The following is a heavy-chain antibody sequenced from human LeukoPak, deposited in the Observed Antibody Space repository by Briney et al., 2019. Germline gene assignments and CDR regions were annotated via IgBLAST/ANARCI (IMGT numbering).Heavy chain of an antibody. CDR3: AKTPSITMIVLCFDY. D-gene: IGHD3-22*01. V-gene: IGHV3-33*06. J-gene: IGHJ4*02. CDR1: GFTFSSYG. Sequence: GGSLRLSCAASGFTFSSYGMQWVRQAPGKGMELVAVIWYDGSKKYYADSVKGRLTISRDNSKNTLYLQMNSLRAEDTAVYYCAKTPSITMIVLCFDYWGEGSLVTVSS. CDR2: IWYDGSKK.